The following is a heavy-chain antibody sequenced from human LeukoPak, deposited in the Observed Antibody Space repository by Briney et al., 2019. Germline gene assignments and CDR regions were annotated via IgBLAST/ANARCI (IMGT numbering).Heavy chain of an antibody. CDR2: IYHSGST. V-gene: IGHV4-38-2*02. CDR3: ARDIRGIAVVSGAFDI. D-gene: IGHD6-19*01. Sequence: SETLSLTCTVSGYSISSGYYWGWIRQPPGKGLEWIGSIYHSGSTYYNPSLKSRVTISVDTSKNQFSLKLSSVTAADTAVYYCARDIRGIAVVSGAFDIWGQGTMVTVSS. J-gene: IGHJ3*02. CDR1: GYSISSGYY.